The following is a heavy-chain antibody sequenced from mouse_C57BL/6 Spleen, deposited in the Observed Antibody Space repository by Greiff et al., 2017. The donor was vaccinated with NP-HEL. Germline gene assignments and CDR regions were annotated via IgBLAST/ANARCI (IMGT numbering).Heavy chain of an antibody. J-gene: IGHJ1*03. CDR2: IDPSDSYT. V-gene: IGHV1-59*01. CDR1: GYTFTSYW. Sequence: QVQLQQPGAELVRPGTSVKLSCKASGYTFTSYWMHWVKQRPGQGLEWIGVIDPSDSYTNYTQKFKGKATLTVDTSSSTAYMQLSSLTSEDSAVYYCARRDYGSSPSYWYFDVWGTGTTVTVSS. D-gene: IGHD1-1*01. CDR3: ARRDYGSSPSYWYFDV.